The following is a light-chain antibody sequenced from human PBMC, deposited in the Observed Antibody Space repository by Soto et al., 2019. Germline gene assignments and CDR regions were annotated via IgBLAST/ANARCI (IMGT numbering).Light chain of an antibody. Sequence: IVRPHSPCTRAVSPGQRATLYCKASQSVSSNVAWYQQTPGQGPRLRIYDASNRATGIPARFSGSGSGTDFTVTISRREPEDFAVYYCHQRPRWPLTFGQGTKVDNK. V-gene: IGKV3-11*01. CDR1: QSVSSN. CDR3: HQRPRWPLT. J-gene: IGKJ1*01. CDR2: DAS.